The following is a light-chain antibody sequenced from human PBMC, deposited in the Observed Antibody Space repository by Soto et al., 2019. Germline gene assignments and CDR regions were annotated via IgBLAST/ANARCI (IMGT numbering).Light chain of an antibody. Sequence: DIQMTQSPSTLSASVGDRVTITCRASQSISSWLAWYQQKPGKAPKLLIYKASSLESGVPSRFSGSGSGTEFPLTLSSLQPDDFATYYCQQYNSYSITFGQGTRLEIK. CDR2: KAS. V-gene: IGKV1-5*03. CDR1: QSISSW. CDR3: QQYNSYSIT. J-gene: IGKJ5*01.